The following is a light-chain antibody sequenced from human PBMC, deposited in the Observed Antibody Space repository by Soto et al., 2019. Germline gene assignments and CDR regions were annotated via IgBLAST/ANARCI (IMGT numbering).Light chain of an antibody. CDR2: STN. CDR3: LRYYVGQLGL. V-gene: IGLV7-43*01. CDR1: TGAVTSGYY. Sequence: QTVVTQEPSLTVSPGGTVTLTCATSTGAVTSGYYPNWFQQKPGRAPRALIYSTNNKYSWTPARFSGSLLGGKAALTLSGVQPEEEADYYCLRYYVGQLGLFGGGPSSPS. J-gene: IGLJ2*01.